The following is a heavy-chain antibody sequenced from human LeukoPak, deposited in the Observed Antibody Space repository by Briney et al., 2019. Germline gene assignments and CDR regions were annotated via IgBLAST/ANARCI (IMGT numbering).Heavy chain of an antibody. V-gene: IGHV4-59*01. D-gene: IGHD5-18*01. CDR2: IYYSGST. CDR3: ARTTEGGYRYGYFYYYMDV. J-gene: IGHJ6*03. CDR1: GGSISSYY. Sequence: SETLSLTCTVSGGSISSYYWSWIRQPPGQGLEWFGNIYYSGSTNYKSSLKSRVTISVDTSKNQFSLKLGSVTAADTAVYYCARTTEGGYRYGYFYYYMDVWGKGTTVTISS.